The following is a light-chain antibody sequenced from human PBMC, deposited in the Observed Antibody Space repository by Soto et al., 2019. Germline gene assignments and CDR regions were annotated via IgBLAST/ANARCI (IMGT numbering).Light chain of an antibody. Sequence: EIVMTQSPATLSVSPGERATLSCRASQSVSSNLAWYQQKPGQAPRLLIYGASIRATGIPARFSGSGSGTEFTLTISSLQSEDFAVYYCQQYNNWPRGITFGQGTQLEIK. CDR1: QSVSSN. J-gene: IGKJ5*01. V-gene: IGKV3D-15*01. CDR3: QQYNNWPRGIT. CDR2: GAS.